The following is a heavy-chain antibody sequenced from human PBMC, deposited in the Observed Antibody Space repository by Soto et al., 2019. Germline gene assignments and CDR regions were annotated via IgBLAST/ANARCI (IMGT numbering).Heavy chain of an antibody. CDR2: IHPLDSET. CDR3: AKLGPPFDP. CDR1: GYNFTAFW. V-gene: IGHV5-51*01. J-gene: IGHJ5*02. D-gene: IGHD3-16*01. Sequence: GESLKISCNVSGYNFTAFWLGWVRQMPGKGLEWMANIHPLDSETNYGPSFQGQVTISADKSITTAFLHWSNLKASDTGIYFCAKLGPPFDPWGQGTQVTVSS.